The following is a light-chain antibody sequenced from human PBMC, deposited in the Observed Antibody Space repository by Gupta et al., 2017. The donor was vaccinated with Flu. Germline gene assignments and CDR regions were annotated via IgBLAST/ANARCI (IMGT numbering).Light chain of an antibody. Sequence: DIHLTQSPSFLSESVGDRVTITCRASQGISSYLAWYQQKSWKAPKLLIHAASTLQSGGPSRFSGSGSGTEFNLTIRCLQPEDCESYYCQQQNRDHRMYTFGQGTKMDIK. V-gene: IGKV1-9*01. CDR2: AAS. CDR3: QQQNRDHRMYT. CDR1: QGISSY. J-gene: IGKJ2*01.